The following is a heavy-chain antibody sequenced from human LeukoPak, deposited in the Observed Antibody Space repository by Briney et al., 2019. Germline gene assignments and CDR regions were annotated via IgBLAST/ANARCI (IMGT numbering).Heavy chain of an antibody. CDR1: GGSISSGSYY. Sequence: PSETLSLTCTVSGGSISSGSYYWSWIRQPAGKGLEWIGRIYTSGSTNYNPSLKSRVTISVGTYNNQFSLKLSSVTAADTAVYYCASLAVAGRKAFDIWGQGTMVTVSS. J-gene: IGHJ3*02. V-gene: IGHV4-61*02. CDR2: IYTSGST. CDR3: ASLAVAGRKAFDI. D-gene: IGHD6-19*01.